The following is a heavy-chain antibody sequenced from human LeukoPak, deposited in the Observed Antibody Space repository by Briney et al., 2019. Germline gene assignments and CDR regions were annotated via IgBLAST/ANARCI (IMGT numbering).Heavy chain of an antibody. J-gene: IGHJ4*02. D-gene: IGHD3-16*01. V-gene: IGHV3-21*01. Sequence: AGGSLRLSCAASGFTFSSYSMNWVRQAPGKGLEWVSSISSSSSYIYYADSVKGRFTISRDNAKNSLYLQMNSLRAEDTAVYYCARDPRSYDYVWGSYDYLDYWGQGTLVTVSS. CDR3: ARDPRSYDYVWGSYDYLDY. CDR1: GFTFSSYS. CDR2: ISSSSSYI.